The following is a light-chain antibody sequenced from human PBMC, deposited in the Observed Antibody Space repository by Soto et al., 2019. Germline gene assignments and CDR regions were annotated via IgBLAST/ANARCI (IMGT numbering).Light chain of an antibody. J-gene: IGKJ5*01. CDR3: QQYGSSPIIS. Sequence: VLTQSPGTLCWAPGDSATLSCRAMRTVSITYLTWHQQKPGQAPRLLIFGASKRATGIPDRFSGSGSGRDFTLTISGLEPEHFAVYHCQQYGSSPIISFGQATRLEIK. CDR2: GAS. CDR1: RTVSITY. V-gene: IGKV3-20*01.